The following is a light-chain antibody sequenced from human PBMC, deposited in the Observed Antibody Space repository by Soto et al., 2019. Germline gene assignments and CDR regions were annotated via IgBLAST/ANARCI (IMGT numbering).Light chain of an antibody. J-gene: IGKJ2*02. Sequence: DIQMTQSPSSLSASVGDRVTITCRASQSISSYLNWYQQKPGKAPKLLIFAACSLQSGVPSRFSGSGSGTDFTLTISSLQPEDFATYYCQQRYSTLWTFGQGTKLEIK. V-gene: IGKV1-39*01. CDR2: AAC. CDR1: QSISSY. CDR3: QQRYSTLWT.